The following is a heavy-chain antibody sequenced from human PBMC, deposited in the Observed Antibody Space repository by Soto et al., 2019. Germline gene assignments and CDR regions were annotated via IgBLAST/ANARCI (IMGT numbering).Heavy chain of an antibody. CDR1: GFTFSNYW. Sequence: EVQLVELGGGLVQPGGSLRLSCAASGFTFSNYWMSWVRQAPGKGLEWVANIKQDGSEKYYVDSVKGRFPISRDNTKNSLYLQMNSLRAEDTAVYYCARSPSRSAFDYWGQGTLVTVSS. CDR2: IKQDGSEK. V-gene: IGHV3-7*01. J-gene: IGHJ4*02. CDR3: ARSPSRSAFDY. D-gene: IGHD3-10*01.